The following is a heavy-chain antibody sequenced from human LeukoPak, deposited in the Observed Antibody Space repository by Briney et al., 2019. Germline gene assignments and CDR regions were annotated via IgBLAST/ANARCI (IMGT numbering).Heavy chain of an antibody. D-gene: IGHD2-15*01. V-gene: IGHV3-73*01. Sequence: GGSLRLSCAASGFTSSGSAMHWVRQASGKGLEWVGRIRSKANSYATTYAASVKGRFTISRDDSKSTAYLQMNSLKTEDTAVYYCTRRQCSGGSCYSDYWGQGTLVTVSS. CDR3: TRRQCSGGSCYSDY. J-gene: IGHJ4*02. CDR2: IRSKANSYAT. CDR1: GFTSSGSA.